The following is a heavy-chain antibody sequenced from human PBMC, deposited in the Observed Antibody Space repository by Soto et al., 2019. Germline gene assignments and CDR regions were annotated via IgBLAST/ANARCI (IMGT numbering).Heavy chain of an antibody. CDR3: ATGERGYDLSYYDYGMDV. V-gene: IGHV3-23*01. D-gene: IGHD5-12*01. Sequence: EVQLLESGGGLVQPGGSLRLSCAASGFTFSSYAMSWVRQAPGKGLEGVSAISGSGGSTYYADSVKGRFTISSDNSKNTPYLQMNSLRAEDTAVYYCATGERGYDLSYYDYGMDVWGQGTTVTVSS. CDR2: ISGSGGST. J-gene: IGHJ6*02. CDR1: GFTFSSYA.